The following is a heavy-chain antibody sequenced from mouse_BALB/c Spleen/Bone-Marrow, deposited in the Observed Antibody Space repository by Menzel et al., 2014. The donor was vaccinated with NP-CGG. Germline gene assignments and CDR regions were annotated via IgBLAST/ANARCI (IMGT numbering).Heavy chain of an antibody. Sequence: EVMLVESGGGLVQPGGSRKLSCAASGFTFSSFGMHWVRQAPEKGLEWVAYISSGSSTIYYADTVKGRFTISRDNPKNTLFLQMTNLRSEDTAMYYCARYGNYFYAMDYWGQGTSVTVSS. V-gene: IGHV5-17*02. D-gene: IGHD2-1*01. CDR3: ARYGNYFYAMDY. CDR1: GFTFSSFG. J-gene: IGHJ4*01. CDR2: ISSGSSTI.